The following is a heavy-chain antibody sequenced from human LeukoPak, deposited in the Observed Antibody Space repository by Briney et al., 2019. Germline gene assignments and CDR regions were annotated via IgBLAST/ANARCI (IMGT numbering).Heavy chain of an antibody. CDR3: ARDWSEGDWFDP. V-gene: IGHV1-2*02. CDR2: INPNSGGT. D-gene: IGHD3-3*01. J-gene: IGHJ5*02. Sequence: GASVTVSCKASGYTFTGYYMHWVRQAPGQGLEWMGWINPNSGGTNYAQKFQGRVTMTRDTSISTAYMELSRLRSDDTAVYYCARDWSEGDWFDPWGQGTLVTVSS. CDR1: GYTFTGYY.